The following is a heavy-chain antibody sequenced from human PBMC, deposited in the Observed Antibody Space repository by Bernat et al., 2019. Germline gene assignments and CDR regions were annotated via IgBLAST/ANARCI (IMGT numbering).Heavy chain of an antibody. CDR3: ASFPYDSSGDPDY. J-gene: IGHJ4*02. CDR1: GFIFSYYW. D-gene: IGHD3-22*01. V-gene: IGHV3-7*03. CDR2: IKGDGSEK. Sequence: DVQLVESGGGLVQPGGSLRVSCAASGFIFSYYWMSWVRLAPGKGLEWVANIKGDGSEKYYVDSVKGRFTISRDNAKNSLYLQMNNLRVEETSVYYCASFPYDSSGDPDYWGQGTLVTVSS.